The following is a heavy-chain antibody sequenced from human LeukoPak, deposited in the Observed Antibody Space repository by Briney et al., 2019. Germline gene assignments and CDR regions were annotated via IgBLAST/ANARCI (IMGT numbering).Heavy chain of an antibody. Sequence: SETLSLTCTVSGGSISSYYWSWIRQPPGKGLEWIGYIYYSGSTNYNPSLKSRVTISVDTSKNQFSLKLSSVTAADTAVYYCARVNFDWSFYGMDVWGQGTTVTVSS. CDR3: ARVNFDWSFYGMDV. V-gene: IGHV4-59*01. CDR2: IYYSGST. D-gene: IGHD3-9*01. J-gene: IGHJ6*02. CDR1: GGSISSYY.